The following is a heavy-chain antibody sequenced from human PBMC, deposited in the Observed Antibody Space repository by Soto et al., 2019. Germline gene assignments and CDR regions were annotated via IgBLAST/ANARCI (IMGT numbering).Heavy chain of an antibody. J-gene: IGHJ3*02. V-gene: IGHV1-69*01. CDR2: IIPVFGTA. CDR3: ARDDDCTNGVCEDAFDI. CDR1: GGTFSSDA. Sequence: QVKLGQSAAEVKKPVSSVKVSCKASGGTFSSDASSWVRQAPGQGHEWRGGIIPVFGTANYAQKFQGRVKITADEYTRTAYMELSRLRSEDTAVDYCARDDDCTNGVCEDAFDIWGQGTRVTVSS. D-gene: IGHD2-8*01.